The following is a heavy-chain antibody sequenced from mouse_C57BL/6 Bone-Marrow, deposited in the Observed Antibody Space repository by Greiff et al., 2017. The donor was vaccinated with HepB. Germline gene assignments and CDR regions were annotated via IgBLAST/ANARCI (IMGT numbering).Heavy chain of an antibody. V-gene: IGHV5-17*01. D-gene: IGHD1-1*01. CDR1: GFTFSDYG. CDR2: ISSGSSTI. CDR3: ARLITTVHWYFDV. Sequence: EVKLVESGGGLVKPGGSLKLSCAASGFTFSDYGMHWVRQAPEKGLEWVAYISSGSSTIYYADTVKGRFTISRDNAKNTLFLQMTSLRSEDTAMYYCARLITTVHWYFDVWGTGTTVTVSS. J-gene: IGHJ1*03.